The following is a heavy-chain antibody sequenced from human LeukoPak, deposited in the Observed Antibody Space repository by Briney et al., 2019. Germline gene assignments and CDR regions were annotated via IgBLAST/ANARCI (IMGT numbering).Heavy chain of an antibody. CDR2: ISGSGGST. Sequence: GGSLRLSCAASGFTFSSYAMSWVRQAPGKGLAGVSAISGSGGSTYYAASAKGRFTISSGNSKNTLYLQVNSLRAEGTAVFYWAKSRWADSYYFDYWGQGTLVTVSS. CDR3: AKSRWADSYYFDY. CDR1: GFTFSSYA. D-gene: IGHD1-26*01. V-gene: IGHV3-23*01. J-gene: IGHJ4*02.